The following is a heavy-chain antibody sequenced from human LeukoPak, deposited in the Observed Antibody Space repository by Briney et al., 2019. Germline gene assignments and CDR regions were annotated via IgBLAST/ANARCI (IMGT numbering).Heavy chain of an antibody. J-gene: IGHJ4*02. CDR3: ARDGASTTPLDH. CDR2: ITSDGSNS. CDR1: GFTFNTYW. D-gene: IGHD5/OR15-5a*01. V-gene: IGHV3-74*01. Sequence: GGSLRLSCAASGFTFNTYWMHWVRQAPGKGLVWVSLITSDGSNSNYEDSVKGRFTISRDNAKNTVYLQMNSLKAEDTAVYYCARDGASTTPLDHWGQGTLVTVSS.